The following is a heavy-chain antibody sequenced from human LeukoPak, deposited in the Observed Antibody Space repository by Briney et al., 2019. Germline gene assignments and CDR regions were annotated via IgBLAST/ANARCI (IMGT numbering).Heavy chain of an antibody. D-gene: IGHD3-3*01. CDR1: GYTFTGYY. CDR2: INPNSGGT. CDR3: ARYDFWSPPFDY. J-gene: IGHJ4*02. Sequence: ASVKVSYKASGYTFTGYYMHWVRQAPGQGLEWMGWINPNSGGTNYAQKFQGRVTMTRDTSISTAYMELSRLRSDDTAVYYCARYDFWSPPFDYWGQGTLVTVSS. V-gene: IGHV1-2*02.